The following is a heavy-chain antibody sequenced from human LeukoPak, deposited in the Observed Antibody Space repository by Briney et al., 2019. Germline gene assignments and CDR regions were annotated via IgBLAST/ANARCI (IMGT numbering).Heavy chain of an antibody. CDR3: AKAAATGSGYYFEY. V-gene: IGHV3-23*01. D-gene: IGHD6-13*01. CDR2: ITGSGGNA. CDR1: GFTFSNYA. Sequence: GGSLRLSCTASGFTFSNYAMSWVRQAPGKGLEWVSTITGSGGNAYYADSVKGRFTIPRDSSKSTLYLQMNSLRPEDAAVYYCAKAAATGSGYYFEYWGQGALVTVSS. J-gene: IGHJ4*02.